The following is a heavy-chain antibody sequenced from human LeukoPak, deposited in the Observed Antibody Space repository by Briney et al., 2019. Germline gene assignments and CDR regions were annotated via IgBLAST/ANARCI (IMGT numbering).Heavy chain of an antibody. D-gene: IGHD6-13*01. CDR1: GGTFSSYA. Sequence: SVKVSCKASGGTFSSYAISWVRQAPGQGLEWMGGIIPIFGTANYAQKFQGRVTITADKSTSTAYMELSSLSSEDTAVYYCARGGYSAGSWYLFHYFDYWGQGTLVTVSS. CDR3: ARGGYSAGSWYLFHYFDY. V-gene: IGHV1-69*06. CDR2: IIPIFGTA. J-gene: IGHJ4*02.